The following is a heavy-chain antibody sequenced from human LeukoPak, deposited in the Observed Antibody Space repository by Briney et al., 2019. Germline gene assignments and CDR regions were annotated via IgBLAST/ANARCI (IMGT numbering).Heavy chain of an antibody. V-gene: IGHV4-61*02. CDR1: GGSISSGSYY. J-gene: IGHJ4*02. Sequence: KSSQTLSLTCTVSGGSISSGSYYWSWIRQPAGKGLEWIGRIYTSGSTNCNPSLKSRVTISVDTSKNQFSLKLSSVTAADTAVYYCARGLATPRYWGQGTLVTVSS. D-gene: IGHD2-15*01. CDR3: ARGLATPRY. CDR2: IYTSGST.